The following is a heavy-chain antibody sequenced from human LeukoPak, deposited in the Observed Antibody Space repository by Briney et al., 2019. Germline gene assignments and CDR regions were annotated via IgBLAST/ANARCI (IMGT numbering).Heavy chain of an antibody. D-gene: IGHD3-3*01. Sequence: GGSLRLSCDASGFTFSSYAMTWVRQAPEKGLEWVSAINPSGTSPNYADSVRGRFTISRDNSKNTLYLQMNSLRVEDTAVYYCARGCYDFWSGYYNAWHYFDYWGQGTLVTVSS. CDR1: GFTFSSYA. V-gene: IGHV3-23*01. CDR2: INPSGTSP. J-gene: IGHJ4*02. CDR3: ARGCYDFWSGYYNAWHYFDY.